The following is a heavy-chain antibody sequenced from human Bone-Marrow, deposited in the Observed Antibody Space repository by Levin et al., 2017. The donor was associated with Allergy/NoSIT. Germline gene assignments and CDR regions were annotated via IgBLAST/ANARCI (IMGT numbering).Heavy chain of an antibody. CDR1: GYRFNKYW. V-gene: IGHV5-51*01. J-gene: IGHJ3*01. D-gene: IGHD2-2*01. CDR2: IFPGDSDP. Sequence: GESLKISCQASGYRFNKYWIGWVRQMPGKGLEWMGVIFPGDSDPRYGPSFQGQVTISADTSINAAFLQWNSLKTSDTAIYYCARRYATSSSLLSFDVWGQGTMVTVSS. CDR3: ARRYATSSSLLSFDV.